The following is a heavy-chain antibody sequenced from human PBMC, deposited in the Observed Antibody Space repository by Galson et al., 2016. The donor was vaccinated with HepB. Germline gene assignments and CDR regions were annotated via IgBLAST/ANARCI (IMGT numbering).Heavy chain of an antibody. Sequence: SLRLSCAASGFIFSDYAMTWVRQAPGKGLEWVSGTSYSGASRYYADSVKGRFTISKDNSKNTLHLQMNRLKAEDTALYYCAKVSTSDILTGCTDFWGQGTLVTVSS. CDR2: TSYSGASR. CDR3: AKVSTSDILTGCTDF. V-gene: IGHV3-23*01. D-gene: IGHD3-9*01. J-gene: IGHJ4*02. CDR1: GFIFSDYA.